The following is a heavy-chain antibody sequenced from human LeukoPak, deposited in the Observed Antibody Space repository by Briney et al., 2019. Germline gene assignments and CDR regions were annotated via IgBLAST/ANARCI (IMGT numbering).Heavy chain of an antibody. V-gene: IGHV1-8*01. Sequence: GASVKVSCKASGYTFTSYDINWVRQAPGPGLEWMGWMNHNSGNRDYVQKLQGRVTMTRNTSISTAYMELSSIRSEDTAVYYCARGSVTAYYYYYYMDVWGKGTTVTVSS. CDR1: GYTFTSYD. CDR2: MNHNSGNR. J-gene: IGHJ6*03. CDR3: ARGSVTAYYYYYYMDV. D-gene: IGHD2-21*02.